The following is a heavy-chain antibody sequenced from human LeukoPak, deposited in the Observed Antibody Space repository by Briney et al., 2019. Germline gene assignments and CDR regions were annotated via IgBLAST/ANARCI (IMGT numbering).Heavy chain of an antibody. V-gene: IGHV3-21*01. J-gene: IGHJ6*02. CDR2: ISSSSSYI. D-gene: IGHD2-2*02. CDR1: GFTFSSYS. Sequence: GGSLRLSCAASGFTFSSYSMNWVRQAPGKGLEWVSSISSSSSYIYYADSVKGRFTISRDNAKNSLYLQMNSLRAEDTDVYYCASLCSSTSCYIGMDVWGQGTTVTVSS. CDR3: ASLCSSTSCYIGMDV.